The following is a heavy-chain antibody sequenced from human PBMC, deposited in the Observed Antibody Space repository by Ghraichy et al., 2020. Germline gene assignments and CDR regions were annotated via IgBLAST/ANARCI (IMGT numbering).Heavy chain of an antibody. CDR3: ARERGIYYYYYGMDV. CDR2: IWYDGSNK. D-gene: IGHD3-16*01. CDR1: GFTFSSYG. Sequence: LSLTCAASGFTFSSYGMHWVRQAPGKGLEWVAVIWYDGSNKYYADSVKGRFTISRDNSKNTLYLQMNSLRAEDTAEYYCARERGIYYYYYGMDVWGQGTTVTVSS. J-gene: IGHJ6*02. V-gene: IGHV3-33*01.